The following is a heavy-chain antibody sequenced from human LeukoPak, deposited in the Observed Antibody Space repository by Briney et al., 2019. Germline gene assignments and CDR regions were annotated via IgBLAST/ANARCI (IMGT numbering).Heavy chain of an antibody. J-gene: IGHJ5*02. Sequence: SETLSLTCTVSGGSISSYYWSWIRQPAGKGLEWIGRIYIRGNTNYNPSLKSRVTMSGDMSKNQFSLKLSSVTAADTAVYYCAGDAGAIGSSLNRWFDPWGQGTLVTVSS. CDR1: GGSISSYY. CDR2: IYIRGNT. V-gene: IGHV4-4*07. CDR3: AGDAGAIGSSLNRWFDP. D-gene: IGHD6-13*01.